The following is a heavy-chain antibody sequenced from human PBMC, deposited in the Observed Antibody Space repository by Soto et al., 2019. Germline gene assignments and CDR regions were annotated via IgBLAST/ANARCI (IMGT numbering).Heavy chain of an antibody. Sequence: GESLKISCKGSGYSFTSYWISWVRQMPGKGPEWMGRIDPSDSYTNYSPSFQGHVTISADKSISTAYLQWSSLKASDIAMYFCSRRYEYYYDSSPEIDGMDVWGQGTTVTVSS. D-gene: IGHD3-22*01. V-gene: IGHV5-10-1*01. CDR2: IDPSDSYT. CDR1: GYSFTSYW. J-gene: IGHJ6*02. CDR3: SRRYEYYYDSSPEIDGMDV.